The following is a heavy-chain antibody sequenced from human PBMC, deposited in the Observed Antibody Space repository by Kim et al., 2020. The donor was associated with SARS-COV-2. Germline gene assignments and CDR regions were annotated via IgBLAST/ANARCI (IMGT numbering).Heavy chain of an antibody. CDR3: AKTRISHGSYDFYGMDV. CDR2: ISWHSTYT. D-gene: IGHD3-16*01. J-gene: IGHJ6*02. V-gene: IGHV3-9*01. Sequence: GGSLRLSCEGSGFSFGDYAMHWVRQVPGRGLQWVSSISWHSTYTAYADSVKGRFTISRDNAKNSLYLQMNSLRGEDTALYYCAKTRISHGSYDFYGMDVWGQGTTVTVSS. CDR1: GFSFGDYA.